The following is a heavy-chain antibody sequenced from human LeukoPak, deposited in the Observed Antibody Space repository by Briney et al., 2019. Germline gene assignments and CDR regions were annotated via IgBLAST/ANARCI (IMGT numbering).Heavy chain of an antibody. CDR1: GYTFIDNY. Sequence: ASVKVSCKASGYTFIDNYIHWVRQAPGQGFEWMGWINPNSGGTNYAQKFQGRVTMTRDTSISTAYMELSRLRSDDTAVYYCARGLAVAEGLLDYWGQGTLVTVSS. CDR3: ARGLAVAEGLLDY. CDR2: INPNSGGT. V-gene: IGHV1-2*02. J-gene: IGHJ4*02. D-gene: IGHD6-19*01.